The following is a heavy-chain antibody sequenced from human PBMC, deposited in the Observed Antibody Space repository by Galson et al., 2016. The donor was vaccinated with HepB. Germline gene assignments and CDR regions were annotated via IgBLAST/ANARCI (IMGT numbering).Heavy chain of an antibody. CDR1: GFTFSRHS. J-gene: IGHJ4*02. CDR3: ARDRGYFGSAFDY. D-gene: IGHD2/OR15-2a*01. CDR2: TGVDGGPT. Sequence: SLRLPCAASGFTFSRHSMSWVRQAPGKGLEWVSGTGVDGGPTFYAESVKGRFIISKDMSKNTLSLQMNSLRAEDTAIYYCARDRGYFGSAFDYWGLGTLVTVSS. V-gene: IGHV3-23*01.